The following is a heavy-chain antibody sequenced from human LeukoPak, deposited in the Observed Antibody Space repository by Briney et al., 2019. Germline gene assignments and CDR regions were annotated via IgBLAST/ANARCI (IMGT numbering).Heavy chain of an antibody. V-gene: IGHV3-23*01. CDR1: GFTFSNYA. D-gene: IGHD1-26*01. J-gene: IGHJ4*02. CDR2: ISGSGGTT. Sequence: LSGGSLRLSCAASGFTFSNYAMSWVRQGPGKGLEWVSGISGSGGTTYYADSVKGRFTISRDNSKNTLYLQLNSLRTEDTAVYYCAKEGTWDGNYWGQGALVTVSS. CDR3: AKEGTWDGNY.